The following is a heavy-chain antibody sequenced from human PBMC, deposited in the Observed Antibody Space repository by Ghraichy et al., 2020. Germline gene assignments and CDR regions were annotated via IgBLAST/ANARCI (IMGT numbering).Heavy chain of an antibody. Sequence: GGSLRLSCAASGFTFSSYAMSWVRQAPGKGLEWVSAISGSGGSTYYADSVKGRFTISRDNSKNTLYLQMNSLRAEDTAVYYCAKGRITMVRGVIFSVHYYYYYGMDVWGQGTTVTVSS. CDR3: AKGRITMVRGVIFSVHYYYYYGMDV. D-gene: IGHD3-10*01. V-gene: IGHV3-23*01. J-gene: IGHJ6*02. CDR2: ISGSGGST. CDR1: GFTFSSYA.